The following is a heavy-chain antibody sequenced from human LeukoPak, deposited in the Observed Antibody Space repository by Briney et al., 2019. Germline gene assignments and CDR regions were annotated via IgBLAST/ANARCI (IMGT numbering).Heavy chain of an antibody. CDR3: ARDHPAYGDYEDYYYYYGMDV. D-gene: IGHD4-17*01. CDR1: GGSFSGYY. CDR2: IYYSGST. Sequence: PSETLSLTCAVYGGSFSGYYWSWIRQPPGKGLEWIGYIYYSGSTNYNPSLKSRVTISVDTSKNQFSLKLSSVTAADTAVYYCARDHPAYGDYEDYYYYYGMDVWGQGTTVTVSS. J-gene: IGHJ6*02. V-gene: IGHV4-59*01.